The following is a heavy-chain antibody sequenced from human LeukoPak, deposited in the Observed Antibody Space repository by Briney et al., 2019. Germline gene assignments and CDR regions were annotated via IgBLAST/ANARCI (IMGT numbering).Heavy chain of an antibody. J-gene: IGHJ3*02. CDR2: IYITGST. CDR3: ARDSDYGGNSGAFDI. Sequence: SETLSLTCTVSGDSISSGSYYWSWIRQPAGKGLEWIGHIYITGSTNYNPSLKSRVTISVDTSKNQFSLKLSSVTAADTAVYYCARDSDYGGNSGAFDIWGQGTMVTVSS. D-gene: IGHD4-23*01. V-gene: IGHV4-61*09. CDR1: GDSISSGSYY.